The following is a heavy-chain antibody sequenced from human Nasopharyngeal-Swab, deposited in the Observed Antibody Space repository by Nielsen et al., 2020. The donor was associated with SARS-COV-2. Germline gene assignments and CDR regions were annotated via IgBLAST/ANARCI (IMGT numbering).Heavy chain of an antibody. J-gene: IGHJ4*02. D-gene: IGHD2/OR15-2a*01. V-gene: IGHV3-7*01. Sequence: GEPLTISWAASGFTFSPYWMTWVRQAPGKGLEWVANVKQDGTEKYFVDSVKGRFTISRDNAKNSLYLHMNSLRAEDTAVYYCARDEILDYWGQGTLVTVSS. CDR1: GFTFSPYW. CDR3: ARDEILDY. CDR2: VKQDGTEK.